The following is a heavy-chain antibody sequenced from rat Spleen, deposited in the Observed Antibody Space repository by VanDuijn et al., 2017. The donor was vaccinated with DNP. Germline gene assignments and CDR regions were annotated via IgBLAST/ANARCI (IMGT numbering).Heavy chain of an antibody. D-gene: IGHD4-3*01. Sequence: EVQLVESGGGLVQPGRSLKLSCEASGFSFSDYYMAWVRQAPTKGLEWVAYIRYDGGATYYGDSVKGRFPLSRDNAKSTLYLQMNGLRSEDMATYYCVRGYKSGYYFDYWGQGVMVTVSS. V-gene: IGHV5-22*01. CDR3: VRGYKSGYYFDY. CDR2: IRYDGGAT. CDR1: GFSFSDYY. J-gene: IGHJ2*01.